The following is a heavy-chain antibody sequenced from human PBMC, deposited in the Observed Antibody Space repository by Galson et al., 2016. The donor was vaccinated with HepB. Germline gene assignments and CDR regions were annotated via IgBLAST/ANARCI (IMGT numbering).Heavy chain of an antibody. D-gene: IGHD3-10*01. CDR1: GNSLAELF. CDR3: ATVGSYTTSSPYYYYYFGMDV. J-gene: IGHJ6*02. Sequence: SVKVSCKVPGNSLAELFIHWVRLAPGKGLEWMGGFDPEDGETTYAQKFQGRVSMTEDTSTDTGYMELSSLRYDDTAVYYCATVGSYTTSSPYYYYYFGMDVWGPGTTVTVSS. CDR2: FDPEDGET. V-gene: IGHV1-24*01.